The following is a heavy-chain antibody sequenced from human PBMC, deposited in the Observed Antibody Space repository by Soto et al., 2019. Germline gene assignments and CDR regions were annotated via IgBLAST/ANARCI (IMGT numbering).Heavy chain of an antibody. Sequence: ASVKVSCKASGGTFSSYAISWVRQAPGQGLEWMGGIIPIFGTANYAQKFQGRVTITADESTSTAYMELSSLRSEDTAVYYCASSPPRLAYCGGDCYSGYWAQGTLVPVSS. V-gene: IGHV1-69*13. CDR2: IIPIFGTA. J-gene: IGHJ4*02. CDR3: ASSPPRLAYCGGDCYSGY. D-gene: IGHD2-21*02. CDR1: GGTFSSYA.